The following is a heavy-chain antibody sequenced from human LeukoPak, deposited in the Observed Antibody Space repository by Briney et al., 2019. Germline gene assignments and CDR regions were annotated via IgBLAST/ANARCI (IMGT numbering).Heavy chain of an antibody. D-gene: IGHD2-21*02. CDR1: GFTFSSYA. CDR2: ISSNGGST. Sequence: GGSLRLSCVASGFTFSSYAMHWVRQAPGKGLEYVSAISSNGGSTYYANSVKGRFTISRDNSKNTLYLQMGSLRAEDMAVYYCAAARAYCGGDCLYYYYGMDVWGQGTTVTVSS. J-gene: IGHJ6*02. V-gene: IGHV3-64*01. CDR3: AAARAYCGGDCLYYYYGMDV.